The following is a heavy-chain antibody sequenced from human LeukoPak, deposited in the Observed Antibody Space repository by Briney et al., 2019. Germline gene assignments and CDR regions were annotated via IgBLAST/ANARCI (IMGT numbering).Heavy chain of an antibody. CDR3: ARTGLSYYYGSGSSYYYGMDV. CDR1: GYSFTSYW. V-gene: IGHV5-51*01. Sequence: GESLKISCKGSGYSFTSYWIGWVRQMPGKGLEWMGIIYPGDSDTRYSPSFQGQVTISADKSISTAYLQWSSLKASDTAMYYCARTGLSYYYGSGSSYYYGMDVWGQGTTVTVSS. D-gene: IGHD3-10*01. CDR2: IYPGDSDT. J-gene: IGHJ6*02.